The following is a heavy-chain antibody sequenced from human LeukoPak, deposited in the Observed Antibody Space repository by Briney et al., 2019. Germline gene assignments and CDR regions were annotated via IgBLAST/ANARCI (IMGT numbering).Heavy chain of an antibody. V-gene: IGHV5-51*01. Sequence: KDGESLKISCKGSGYSFSNSWIGWVRQKPGKGLEWMGTIYPGDSDSRYSPSFEGQVTISADKSISTAYLQWSSLKSSDTAMYYCARQWADGSGSYYFYWGQGTLVTVSS. CDR3: ARQWADGSGSYYFY. CDR1: GYSFSNSW. CDR2: IYPGDSDS. J-gene: IGHJ4*02. D-gene: IGHD3-10*01.